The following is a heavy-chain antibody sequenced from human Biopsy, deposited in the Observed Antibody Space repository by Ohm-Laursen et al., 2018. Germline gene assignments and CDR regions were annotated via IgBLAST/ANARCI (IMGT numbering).Heavy chain of an antibody. D-gene: IGHD1-26*01. Sequence: TLSLTWTVSGGSIGSFFWSWIRQPPGKGLEWIGYIYYSGSTNYNPSLRSRVTISVDRSKNQFSLELSSVTAADTAVYYCARVGVGAPSIDYFDSWGQGALATVSS. CDR1: GGSIGSFF. J-gene: IGHJ4*02. CDR2: IYYSGST. V-gene: IGHV4-59*01. CDR3: ARVGVGAPSIDYFDS.